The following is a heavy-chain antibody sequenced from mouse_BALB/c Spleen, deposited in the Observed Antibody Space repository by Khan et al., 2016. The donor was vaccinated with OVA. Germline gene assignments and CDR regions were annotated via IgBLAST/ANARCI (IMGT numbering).Heavy chain of an antibody. V-gene: IGHV5-6*01. J-gene: IGHJ3*01. CDR2: VSTGGGYT. D-gene: IGHD1-1*01. CDR3: TRLAYYYDSEGFAY. CDR1: GFTFSTYG. Sequence: EVELVESGGDLVKPGGSLKLSCAASGFTFSTYGMSWVRQTPDKRLEWVATVSTGGGYTYYPDSVKGRFTISSDNAKNTLYLQMSGLKSEDTAMFYCTRLAYYYDSEGFAYWGQVTLVTVSA.